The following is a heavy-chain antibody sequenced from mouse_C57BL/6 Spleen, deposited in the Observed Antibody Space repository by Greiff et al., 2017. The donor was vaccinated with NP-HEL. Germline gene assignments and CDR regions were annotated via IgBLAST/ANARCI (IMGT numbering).Heavy chain of an antibody. CDR3: AYDKTPALPTANTMDY. V-gene: IGHV1-72*01. CDR1: GYTFTSYW. D-gene: IGHD1-2*01. J-gene: IGHJ4*01. Sequence: QVHVNPPPAELVKPGASVKLSCKASGYTFTSYWMHWVKQRPGRGLEWIGRIDPNSGGTKYNEKFKSKATLTVDKPSSTAYMQLSSLTSEDSAVYYCAYDKTPALPTANTMDYWGQGPTDT. CDR2: IDPNSGGT.